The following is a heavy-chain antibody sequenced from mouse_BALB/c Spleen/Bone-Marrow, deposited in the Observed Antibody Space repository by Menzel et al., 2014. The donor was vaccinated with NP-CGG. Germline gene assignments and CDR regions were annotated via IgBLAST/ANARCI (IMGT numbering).Heavy chain of an antibody. Sequence: EVKVVESGGGLVQPGGSRKLSCAASGFTFSSFGMHWVRQAPEKGLEWVAYISSVCSTIYYADTVKGRFTISRGNPKNTLFLQMTSLRSEDTAMYYCARRGLLSYWYFDVWGAGTTVTVSS. D-gene: IGHD3-1*01. CDR3: ARRGLLSYWYFDV. CDR2: ISSVCSTI. V-gene: IGHV5-17*02. CDR1: GFTFSSFG. J-gene: IGHJ1*01.